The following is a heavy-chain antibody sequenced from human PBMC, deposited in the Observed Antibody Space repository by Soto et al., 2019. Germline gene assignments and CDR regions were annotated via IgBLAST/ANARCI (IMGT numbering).Heavy chain of an antibody. J-gene: IGHJ4*02. CDR3: TKDGRGYSYGYAVDY. Sequence: LRLSCDTSGFTFSNYVMTWVRQAPGRGLEWVSGISGSGGSTHYADSVKGRFTISRDNSKNTLYLQMNSLRAEDTAVYYCTKDGRGYSYGYAVDYWGQGTLVTVSS. CDR1: GFTFSNYV. V-gene: IGHV3-23*01. CDR2: ISGSGGST. D-gene: IGHD5-18*01.